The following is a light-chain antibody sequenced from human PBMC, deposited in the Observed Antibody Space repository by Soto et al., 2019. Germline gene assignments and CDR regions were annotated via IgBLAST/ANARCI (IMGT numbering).Light chain of an antibody. CDR3: GTCDSSLSAVVV. V-gene: IGLV1-51*01. CDR1: SSNIGNNY. CDR2: DNN. J-gene: IGLJ2*01. Sequence: QSVLTQPPSVPAAPGQTVTISCSGSSSNIGNNYVSWYQQLPGTAPKLLIYDNNKRPSGIPDRFSGSKSGTSATLGITGLQTGDEADYYCGTCDSSLSAVVVFGGWTKLTVL.